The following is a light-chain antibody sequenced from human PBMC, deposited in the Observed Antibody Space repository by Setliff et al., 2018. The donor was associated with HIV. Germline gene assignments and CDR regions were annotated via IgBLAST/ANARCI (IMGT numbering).Light chain of an antibody. CDR1: QSVNSN. V-gene: IGKV3-15*01. CDR2: GAS. CDR3: QQYDNWSPIT. J-gene: IGKJ5*01. Sequence: EILMTQSPAILSVSPGERATLSCRANQSVNSNLAWYQQKPGQAPRLLIYGASSRATGFPARFSGSGSGTEFTLTISSLQSEDFAVYYCQQYDNWSPITFGQGTRLEIK.